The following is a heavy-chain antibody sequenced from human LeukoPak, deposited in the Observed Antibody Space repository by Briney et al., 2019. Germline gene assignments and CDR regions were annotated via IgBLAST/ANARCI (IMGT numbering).Heavy chain of an antibody. D-gene: IGHD3-16*01. V-gene: IGHV3-30-3*01. Sequence: PGGSLRLSCAASGFTFSSYAMHWVRQAPGKGLEWVAVISYDGSNKYYADSVKGRFTISRDNSKNTLYLQMNSLRAEDTAVYYCARVGGVDYWGQGTLVTVSS. J-gene: IGHJ4*02. CDR3: ARVGGVDY. CDR2: ISYDGSNK. CDR1: GFTFSSYA.